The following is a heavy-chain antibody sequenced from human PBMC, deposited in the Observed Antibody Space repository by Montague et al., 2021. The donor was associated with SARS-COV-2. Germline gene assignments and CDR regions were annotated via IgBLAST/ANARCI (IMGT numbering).Heavy chain of an antibody. CDR2: VDYSGNT. Sequence: SETLSLTCTVTGGPISGSSDYWGWIRQSPGKGLEWIASVDYSGNTYYSPSLKSRLTISVDTSKNQFSLKLNSVTAADTALYYCARREYNYGWGDWGQGTLVTVSS. CDR1: GGPISGSSDY. D-gene: IGHD3-16*01. V-gene: IGHV4-39*01. J-gene: IGHJ4*02. CDR3: ARREYNYGWGD.